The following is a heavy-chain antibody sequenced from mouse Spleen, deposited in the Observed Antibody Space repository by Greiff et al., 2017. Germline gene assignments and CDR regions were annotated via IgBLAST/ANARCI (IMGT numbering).Heavy chain of an antibody. Sequence: DVHLVESGGGLVQPGGSLKLSCAASGFTFSDYYMYWVRQTPEKRLEWVAYISNGGGSTYYPDTVKGRFTISRDNGKNTLYLQMSRLKSEDTAMYYCARRGDYYGSTTPYALGCWGQGTAVTVSS. CDR1: GFTFSDYY. CDR2: ISNGGGST. D-gene: IGHD1-1*01. V-gene: IGHV5-12*01. CDR3: ARRGDYYGSTTPYALGC. J-gene: IGHJ4*01.